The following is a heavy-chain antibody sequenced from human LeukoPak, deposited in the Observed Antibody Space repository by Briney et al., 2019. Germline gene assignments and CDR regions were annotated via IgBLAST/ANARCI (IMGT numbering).Heavy chain of an antibody. Sequence: SETLSLTCAVYGGSFSGYYWSWVRQPPGKGLEWIGEINHSGSTNYNPSLKSRVTISVDTSKNQFSLKLSSVTAADTAVYYCARVMYQYQRLINYLPRWFDPWGQGTLVTVSS. CDR1: GGSFSGYY. CDR2: INHSGST. CDR3: ARVMYQYQRLINYLPRWFDP. D-gene: IGHD2-2*01. V-gene: IGHV4-34*01. J-gene: IGHJ5*02.